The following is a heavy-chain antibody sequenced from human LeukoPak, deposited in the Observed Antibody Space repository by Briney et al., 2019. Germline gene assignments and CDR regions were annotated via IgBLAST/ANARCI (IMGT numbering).Heavy chain of an antibody. CDR3: AREGTVTTKTPYAFDI. Sequence: SQTLSLTCTVFGGSISSGDYYWSWIRQPPGKGLEWIGYIYYSGSTYYNPSLKSRVTISVDTSKNQFSLKLSSVTAADTAVYYCAREGTVTTKTPYAFDIWGQGTMVTVSS. J-gene: IGHJ3*02. V-gene: IGHV4-30-4*01. CDR2: IYYSGST. D-gene: IGHD4-17*01. CDR1: GGSISSGDYY.